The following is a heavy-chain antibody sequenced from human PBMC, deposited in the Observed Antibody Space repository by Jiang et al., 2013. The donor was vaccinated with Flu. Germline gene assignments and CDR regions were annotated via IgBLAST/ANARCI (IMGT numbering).Heavy chain of an antibody. D-gene: IGHD3-3*01. CDR2: IYYSGST. Sequence: LLKPSETLSLTCTVSGGSISSSSYYWGWIRQPPGKGLEWIGSIYYSGSTYYNPSLKSRVTISVDTSKNQFSLKLSSVTAADTAVYYCARPIYDFWSGWSGMDAFDIWGQGTMVTVSS. J-gene: IGHJ3*02. V-gene: IGHV4-39*01. CDR1: GGSISSSSYY. CDR3: ARPIYDFWSGWSGMDAFDI.